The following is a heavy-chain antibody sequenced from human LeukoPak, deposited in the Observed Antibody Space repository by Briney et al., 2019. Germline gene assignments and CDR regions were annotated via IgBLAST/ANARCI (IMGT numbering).Heavy chain of an antibody. V-gene: IGHV4-34*01. CDR1: GGSFSGYY. D-gene: IGHD1-26*01. J-gene: IGHJ4*02. CDR2: INHSGST. CDR3: ARTGGSQGGNY. Sequence: SETLSLTCAVYGGSFSGYYWSWIRQPPGKGLEWIGEINHSGSTNYNPSLKSRVTISVDTSKNQFSLKLSSVTAADTAVYYCARTGGSQGGNYWGQGTLVTVSS.